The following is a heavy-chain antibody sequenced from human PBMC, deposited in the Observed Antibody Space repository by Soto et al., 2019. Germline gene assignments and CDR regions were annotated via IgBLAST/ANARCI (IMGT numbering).Heavy chain of an antibody. J-gene: IGHJ3*02. CDR2: IIPIFGTA. CDR1: GGTFSSYA. V-gene: IGHV1-69*06. D-gene: IGHD4-4*01. Sequence: GASVKVSCKASGGTFSSYAISWVRQAPGQGLEWMGGIIPIFGTANYAQKFQGRVTITADKSTSTAYMELSSLKSEDTAVYYCARARTHGRNSGNDAFDIWGQGTMVTVSS. CDR3: ARARTHGRNSGNDAFDI.